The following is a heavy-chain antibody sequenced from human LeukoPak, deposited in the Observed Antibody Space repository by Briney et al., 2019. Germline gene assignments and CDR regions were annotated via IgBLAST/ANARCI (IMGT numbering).Heavy chain of an antibody. CDR3: ASHCSSTSCKDDY. Sequence: GGSLRLSCAASGFTFSSYSMNWVRQAPGKGLEWVSSISSSSSYIYYADSVKGRFTISRDNAKNSLHLQMNSLRAEDTAVYYCASHCSSTSCKDDYWGQGTLVTVSS. V-gene: IGHV3-21*01. CDR1: GFTFSSYS. CDR2: ISSSSSYI. J-gene: IGHJ4*02. D-gene: IGHD2-2*01.